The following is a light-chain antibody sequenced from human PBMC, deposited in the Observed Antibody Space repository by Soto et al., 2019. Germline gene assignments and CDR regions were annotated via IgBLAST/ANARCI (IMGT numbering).Light chain of an antibody. CDR2: GAS. V-gene: IGKV3-15*01. CDR1: QSLSSRN. Sequence: ELVLTQSPRALSLSPGERATLSCRASQSLSSRNLAWYQQKPGQAPRLLIYGASTRATGIPARFSGSGSGTEFTLTISSLQSEDFAVYYCQQYNNWPPITFGQGTRLEI. J-gene: IGKJ5*01. CDR3: QQYNNWPPIT.